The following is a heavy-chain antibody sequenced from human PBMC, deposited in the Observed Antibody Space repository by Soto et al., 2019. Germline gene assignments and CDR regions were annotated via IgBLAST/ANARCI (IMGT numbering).Heavy chain of an antibody. D-gene: IGHD1-26*01. V-gene: IGHV1-2*02. CDR3: ARVAERQSGGSYYRPVRPFDY. CDR2: INPNSGGT. J-gene: IGHJ4*02. CDR1: GYTFTGYY. Sequence: ASVKVSCKASGYTFTGYYMHWVRQAPGQGLEWMGWINPNSGGTNYAQKFQGRVTMTRDTSISTAYMELSRLRSDDTAVYYCARVAERQSGGSYYRPVRPFDYWGQGTLVTVSS.